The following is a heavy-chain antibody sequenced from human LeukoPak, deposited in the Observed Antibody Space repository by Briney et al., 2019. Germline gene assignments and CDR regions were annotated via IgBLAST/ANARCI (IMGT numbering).Heavy chain of an antibody. J-gene: IGHJ3*01. CDR2: VSPSGDST. D-gene: IGHD1-26*01. CDR3: ATLRRSGADRVAFDF. CDR1: KFTFRTYG. V-gene: IGHV3-23*01. Sequence: PGGSLRLSCAASKFTFRTYGMSWVRQAPGKGLQWVSTVSPSGDSTYVADSVKGRFAISRDNSKSTLFLQMNSLRADDTAVYYCATLRRSGADRVAFDFWGQGTMVTVSS.